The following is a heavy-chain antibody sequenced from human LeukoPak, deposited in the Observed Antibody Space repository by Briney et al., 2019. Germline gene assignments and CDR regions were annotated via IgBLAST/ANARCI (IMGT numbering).Heavy chain of an antibody. CDR3: TRDVYQH. V-gene: IGHV3-53*01. Sequence: GGSLRLSCAASGLTVNSKYMSWVRQAPGKGLEWGSIIYSGGSTNYADSVKGRFTISRDNAKTTVYLQMNSLRAEHTAVYYCTRDVYQHWGQGTLVTVSS. CDR2: IYSGGST. D-gene: IGHD1-14*01. CDR1: GLTVNSKY. J-gene: IGHJ1*01.